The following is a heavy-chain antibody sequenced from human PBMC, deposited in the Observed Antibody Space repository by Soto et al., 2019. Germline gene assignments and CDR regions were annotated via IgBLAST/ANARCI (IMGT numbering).Heavy chain of an antibody. CDR1: GYTFSSYS. Sequence: VQLVQSGAEVKKPGASVKVSCKASGYTFSSYSMNWVRQAPGKGLEWVSSISSSSSYIYYADSVKGRFTISRDNAKNSLYLQMNSLRAEDTAVYYCARSMIDAFDIWGQGTMVTVSS. CDR2: ISSSSSYI. CDR3: ARSMIDAFDI. D-gene: IGHD3-22*01. J-gene: IGHJ3*02. V-gene: IGHV3-21*01.